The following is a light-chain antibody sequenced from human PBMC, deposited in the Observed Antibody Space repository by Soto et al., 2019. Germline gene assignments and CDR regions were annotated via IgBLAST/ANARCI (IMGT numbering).Light chain of an antibody. CDR2: GAS. V-gene: IGKV3-20*01. CDR3: QQYGFSLRT. J-gene: IGKJ1*01. CDR1: QSVSSNN. Sequence: EIVLTQSPGTLSLSPGERATLSCRASQSVSSNNLVWYQQKPGQAPRLLIYGASYRAAGIPDRFSGSGSGTDFTLTISRLEPEDFAVYYCQQYGFSLRTFGQGSKVEI.